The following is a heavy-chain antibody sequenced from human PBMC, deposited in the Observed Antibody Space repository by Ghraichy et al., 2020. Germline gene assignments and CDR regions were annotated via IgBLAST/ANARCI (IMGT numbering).Heavy chain of an antibody. Sequence: SCAASGFTFSNYAMSWVRQAPGKGLEWVSAISASGGSTYYADSVKGRFTISRDNSKNTLYLQMNSLRAEDTAVYYCAKAQLENYYYYGMDVWGQGTTVTVSS. CDR3: AKAQLENYYYYGMDV. CDR1: GFTFSNYA. D-gene: IGHD1-1*01. CDR2: ISASGGST. J-gene: IGHJ6*02. V-gene: IGHV3-23*01.